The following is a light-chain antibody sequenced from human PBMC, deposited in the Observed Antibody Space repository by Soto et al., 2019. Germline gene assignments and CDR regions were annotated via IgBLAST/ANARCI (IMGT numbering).Light chain of an antibody. CDR1: QSIRNY. V-gene: IGKV1-39*01. Sequence: DIQMTQSPSSLSASVGDRVTITCRASQSIRNYLNWYQQKPGKAPNLLIYTVSNLQSGVSSRFTGSGSGTDFTLTISSLQPEDFGTYFCQQSYSTPSTVAQGTKVEIK. J-gene: IGKJ1*01. CDR2: TVS. CDR3: QQSYSTPST.